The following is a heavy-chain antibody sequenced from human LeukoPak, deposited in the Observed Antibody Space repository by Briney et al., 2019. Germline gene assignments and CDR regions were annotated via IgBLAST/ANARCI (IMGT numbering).Heavy chain of an antibody. Sequence: SETLSLTCTVSGGSISSSSYYWGWIRQPPGKGLEWIGYIYYSGSTNYNPSLKSRVTISVDTSKNQFSLKLSSVTAADTAVYYCARGPERLTLDYWGQGTLVTVSS. V-gene: IGHV4-61*05. CDR3: ARGPERLTLDY. J-gene: IGHJ4*02. D-gene: IGHD6-19*01. CDR2: IYYSGST. CDR1: GGSISSSSYY.